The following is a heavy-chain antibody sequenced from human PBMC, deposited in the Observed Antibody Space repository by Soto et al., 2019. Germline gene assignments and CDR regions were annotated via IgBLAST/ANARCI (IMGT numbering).Heavy chain of an antibody. J-gene: IGHJ4*02. D-gene: IGHD2-2*01. CDR2: ISGSGGST. Sequence: GGSLRLSCAASGFTFSSYAMSWVRQAPGKGLEWVSAISGSGGSTYYADSVKGRFTISRGNSKNTLYLQMNSLRAEDTAVYYCAKDVVGYCSSTSCYVLDYWGQGTLVTVSS. V-gene: IGHV3-23*01. CDR3: AKDVVGYCSSTSCYVLDY. CDR1: GFTFSSYA.